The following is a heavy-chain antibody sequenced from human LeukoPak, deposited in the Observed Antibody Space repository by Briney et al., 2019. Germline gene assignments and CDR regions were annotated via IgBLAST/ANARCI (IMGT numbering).Heavy chain of an antibody. CDR3: ARESRGYRYGYFYYYDMDV. J-gene: IGHJ6*02. CDR2: ISAYNGNI. Sequence: ASVTVSFTSSAYTFTIYGISWVRQAPGQGLEWMGWISAYNGNINYAQKFQGRVTMTTDTSTSTAYMELRSLRSDDTAVYYCARESRGYRYGYFYYYDMDVWGQGTTVTVSS. D-gene: IGHD5-18*01. CDR1: AYTFTIYG. V-gene: IGHV1-18*04.